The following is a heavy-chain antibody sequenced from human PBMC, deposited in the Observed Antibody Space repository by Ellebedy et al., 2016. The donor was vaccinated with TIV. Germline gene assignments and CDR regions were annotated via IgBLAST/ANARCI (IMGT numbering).Heavy chain of an antibody. Sequence: KFQGRVTITADESTSTAYMELSSLRSEDTAVYYCARDRIAAANDVWWFDPWGQGTLVTVSS. J-gene: IGHJ5*02. CDR3: ARDRIAAANDVWWFDP. D-gene: IGHD6-13*01. V-gene: IGHV1-69*01.